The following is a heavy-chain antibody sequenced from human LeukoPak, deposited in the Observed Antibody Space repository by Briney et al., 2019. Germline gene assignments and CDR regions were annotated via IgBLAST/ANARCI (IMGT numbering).Heavy chain of an antibody. D-gene: IGHD5-12*01. CDR2: ISDDGSYT. CDR1: GGTFSSYA. J-gene: IGHJ4*02. CDR3: AQDYVATPVN. V-gene: IGHV3-30*04. Sequence: SCKASGGTFSSYAISWVRQAPGKGLEWVAVISDDGSYTSYVRPVKGRFTISRDNSKNTVYLQMNSLRDEDTAIYYCAQDYVATPVNWGQGTLVTVSS.